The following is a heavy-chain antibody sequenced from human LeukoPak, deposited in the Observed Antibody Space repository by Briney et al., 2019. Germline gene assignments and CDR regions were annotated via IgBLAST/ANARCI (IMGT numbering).Heavy chain of an antibody. CDR1: GGSISSSSYY. CDR3: ARVEQWLGIY. CDR2: IYYSGST. J-gene: IGHJ4*02. Sequence: SETLSFTCTVSGGSISSSSYYWGWIRQPPGKGLEWIGSIYYSGSTYYNPSLKSRVTISVDTSKNQFSLKLSSVTAADTAVYYCARVEQWLGIYWGQGTLVTVSS. V-gene: IGHV4-39*01. D-gene: IGHD6-19*01.